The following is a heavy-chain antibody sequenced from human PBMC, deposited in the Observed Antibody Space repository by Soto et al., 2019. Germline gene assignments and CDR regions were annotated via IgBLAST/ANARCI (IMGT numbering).Heavy chain of an antibody. D-gene: IGHD6-19*01. CDR1: GFTFSSYG. Sequence: QVQLVESGGGVVQPGRSLRLSCAASGFTFSSYGMHWVRQAPGKGREWVAVISYDGSNKYYADSVKGRFTIYRDNAKNTLYLQMNRLRAEDTAVYYCANSDNAYSSGWSIGMYVWGQGNTGNVSS. CDR3: ANSDNAYSSGWSIGMYV. J-gene: IGHJ6*02. CDR2: ISYDGSNK. V-gene: IGHV3-30*18.